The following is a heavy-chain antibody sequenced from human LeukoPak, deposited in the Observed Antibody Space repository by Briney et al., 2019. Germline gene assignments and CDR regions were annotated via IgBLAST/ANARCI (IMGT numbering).Heavy chain of an antibody. V-gene: IGHV4-61*01. D-gene: IGHD3-3*01. Sequence: PSETPSLTCTVSGGSVSSGSYYWSWIRQPPGKGLEWIGYIYYSGSTNYNPSLKSRVTISVDTSKNQFSLKLSSVTAADTAVYYCARDRREFWSGLKTPYYYYGMDVWGQGTTVTVSS. CDR1: GGSVSSGSYY. CDR2: IYYSGST. J-gene: IGHJ6*02. CDR3: ARDRREFWSGLKTPYYYYGMDV.